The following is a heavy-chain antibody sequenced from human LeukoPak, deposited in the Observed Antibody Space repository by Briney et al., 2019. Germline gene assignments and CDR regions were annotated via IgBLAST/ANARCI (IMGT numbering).Heavy chain of an antibody. CDR2: IYYSGST. CDR3: ARAYSSSWYPRFDY. Sequence: PGGSLRLSCAASGFTLSSYAMSWIRQPPGKGLEWIGSIYYSGSTYYNPSLKSRVTISVDTSKNQFSLKLSSVTAADTAVYHCARAYSSSWYPRFDYWGQGTLVTVSS. CDR1: GFTLSSYA. D-gene: IGHD6-13*01. V-gene: IGHV4-38-2*01. J-gene: IGHJ4*02.